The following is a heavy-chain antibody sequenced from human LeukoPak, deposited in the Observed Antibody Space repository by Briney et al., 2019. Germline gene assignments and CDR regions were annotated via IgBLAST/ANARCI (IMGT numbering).Heavy chain of an antibody. J-gene: IGHJ4*02. CDR1: GGSISSYY. CDR2: IYYSGST. CDR3: ARAGLLNDYFDY. Sequence: SETLSRTCTVSGGSISSYYWSWIRQPPGKGLEWIGYIYYSGSTNYNPSLKSRVTISVDTSKNQFSLKLSSVTAADTAVYYCARAGLLNDYFDYWGQGTLVTVSS. D-gene: IGHD2-8*01. V-gene: IGHV4-59*01.